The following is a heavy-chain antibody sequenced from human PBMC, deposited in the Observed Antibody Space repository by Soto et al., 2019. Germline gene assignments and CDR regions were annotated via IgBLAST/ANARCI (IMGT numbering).Heavy chain of an antibody. CDR1: GYTVTSYD. CDR2: MNPNSGTT. CDR3: PGLLVRSLVVLVAATPETNGMDV. Sequence: QVQLVQSGAEVKKPGASVKVSSKASGYTVTSYDINCVRQAIAQVLDWMGWMNPNSGTTGYAQKFQGTITMTRNTRIGTVYLQLGRLKDDAVSVYYCPGLLVRSLVVLVAATPETNGMDVGGQGT. J-gene: IGHJ6*02. D-gene: IGHD2-15*01. V-gene: IGHV1-8*01.